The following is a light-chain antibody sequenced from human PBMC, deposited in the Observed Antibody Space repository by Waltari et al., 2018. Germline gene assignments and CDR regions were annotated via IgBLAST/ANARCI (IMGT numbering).Light chain of an antibody. V-gene: IGKV3-20*01. J-gene: IGKJ2*01. CDR1: QRLTKNY. Sequence: VLTQSPGTLSLSTGERATLSCRASQRLTKNYLAWYQQKPVKSPRLLIYGASSRAAGIPDRFSGSGSGTDFALTISRLEPEDSAVYYCQQYGSSILYTFGQGTKLEIQ. CDR2: GAS. CDR3: QQYGSSILYT.